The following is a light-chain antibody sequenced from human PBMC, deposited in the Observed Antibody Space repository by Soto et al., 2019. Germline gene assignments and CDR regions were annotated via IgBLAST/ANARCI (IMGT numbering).Light chain of an antibody. Sequence: DIQMTQSPSSLSASVGDRVIITCRASQSISTFLNWYQQKPGKAPKLLIYGASNLESGVPSTFSGSGSGTDFTLTISSLQPEDFATYYCQQCFSTPLLTFGGGTKVEIK. J-gene: IGKJ4*01. CDR2: GAS. V-gene: IGKV1-39*01. CDR3: QQCFSTPLLT. CDR1: QSISTF.